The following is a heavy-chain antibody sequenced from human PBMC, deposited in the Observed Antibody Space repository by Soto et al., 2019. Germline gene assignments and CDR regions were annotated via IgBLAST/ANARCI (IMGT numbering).Heavy chain of an antibody. V-gene: IGHV3-23*01. D-gene: IGHD3-22*01. Sequence: EVHLLESGGGLVQPGGSLRLSCAASGFTFDNYALTWVRQAPGKGLEWVSVISGSGGTTYYADSVKGRFTISRDNSKNTVYLQLNSLRDEDTAVYYCAKNEGKIVVVDFFDYWGQGPRVTVSS. CDR2: ISGSGGTT. CDR1: GFTFDNYA. CDR3: AKNEGKIVVVDFFDY. J-gene: IGHJ4*02.